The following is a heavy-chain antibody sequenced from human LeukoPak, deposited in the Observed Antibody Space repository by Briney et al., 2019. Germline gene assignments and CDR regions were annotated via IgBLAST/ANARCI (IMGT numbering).Heavy chain of an antibody. CDR3: ARGLQYQLLKALRYYYMDV. CDR1: GGTFSSHA. CDR2: IIPISGAA. J-gene: IGHJ6*03. D-gene: IGHD2-2*01. Sequence: SVKVSCKASGGTFSSHAIAWVRQAPGQGPEWMGGIIPISGAADYAQKFQGRVTITTDQSTSTAYMELSSLTSDDTAVYYWARGLQYQLLKALRYYYMDVWGEGTTVTVSS. V-gene: IGHV1-69*05.